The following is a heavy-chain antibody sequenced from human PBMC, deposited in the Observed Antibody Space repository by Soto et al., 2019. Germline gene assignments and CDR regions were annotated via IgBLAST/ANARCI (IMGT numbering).Heavy chain of an antibody. CDR2: IYHSGST. Sequence: PSETLSLTCAVSGGSISSGGYSWSWIRQPPGKGLEWIGYIYHSGSTYYNPSLKSRVTISVDRSKNQFSLKLSSVTAADTAVYYCARVVVYYDSSGCFDYWGQGTLVTVS. V-gene: IGHV4-30-2*01. CDR1: GGSISSGGYS. CDR3: ARVVVYYDSSGCFDY. D-gene: IGHD3-22*01. J-gene: IGHJ4*02.